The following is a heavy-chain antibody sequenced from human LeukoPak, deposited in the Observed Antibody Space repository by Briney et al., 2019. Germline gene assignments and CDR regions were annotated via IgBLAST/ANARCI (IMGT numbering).Heavy chain of an antibody. V-gene: IGHV4-59*01. CDR3: ARHWTSYGDFEF. D-gene: IGHD3/OR15-3a*01. CDR2: IYYSGST. CDR1: GGSISSYY. Sequence: SETLSLTCTVSGGSISSYYWSWIRQPPGKGLEWIGYIYYSGSTNYNPSLKSRVTISVDTSKNQFSLKLSSVTAADTAVYYCARHWTSYGDFEFWGKGTLVTISS. J-gene: IGHJ4*02.